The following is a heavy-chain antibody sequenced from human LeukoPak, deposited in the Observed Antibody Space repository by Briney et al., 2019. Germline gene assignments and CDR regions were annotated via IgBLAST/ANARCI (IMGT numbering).Heavy chain of an antibody. D-gene: IGHD2-2*01. CDR2: ISYDGSNK. Sequence: GTPLRLSCAASGFTFSTYGMHWVRQAPGKGLEWVAVISYDGSNKYYADSVKGRFTISRDNSKNTLFLQMNSLRAEDTAVYYCARGRRVPAVMSIDAFDIWGQGTMVTVSS. V-gene: IGHV3-30*19. CDR1: GFTFSTYG. J-gene: IGHJ3*02. CDR3: ARGRRVPAVMSIDAFDI.